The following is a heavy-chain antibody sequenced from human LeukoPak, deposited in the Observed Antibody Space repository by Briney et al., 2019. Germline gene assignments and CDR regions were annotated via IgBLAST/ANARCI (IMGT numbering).Heavy chain of an antibody. CDR2: MYHSGST. Sequence: GSLRLSCADSGFTFTNAWMSWVRQPPGKGLEWIGEMYHSGSTNYNPSLKSRVTISVDKSNNQFSLKLSSVTAADTAVYYCVTRGTASRLLDSWGQGTLVTVSS. CDR3: VTRGTASRLLDS. V-gene: IGHV4-4*02. J-gene: IGHJ4*02. D-gene: IGHD1/OR15-1a*01. CDR1: GFTFTNAW.